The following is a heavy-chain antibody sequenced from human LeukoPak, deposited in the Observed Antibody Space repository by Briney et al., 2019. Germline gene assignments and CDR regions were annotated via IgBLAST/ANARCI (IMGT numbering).Heavy chain of an antibody. J-gene: IGHJ5*02. Sequence: SETLSLTCAVYGGSFSGYYWSWIRQPPGKGLEWSGEINHSGSTNYNPSLKSRVTISVDTSKNQFSLKLSSVTAADTAVYYCARERITMVRGVIFTRFDPWGQGTLVTVSS. CDR3: ARERITMVRGVIFTRFDP. D-gene: IGHD3-10*01. CDR1: GGSFSGYY. CDR2: INHSGST. V-gene: IGHV4-34*01.